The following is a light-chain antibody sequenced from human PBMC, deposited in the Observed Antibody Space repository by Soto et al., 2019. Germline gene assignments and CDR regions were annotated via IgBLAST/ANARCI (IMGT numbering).Light chain of an antibody. J-gene: IGLJ2*01. CDR1: SSDVGGYNY. CDR3: TVHTSSRTVV. CDR2: DVS. Sequence: QSVLTQPASVSGSPGQSITISCTGTSSDVGGYNYVSWYQQHPGKAPKLMIYDVSHRPSGVSNRFSGSKSGNTASLTISGLQADDEAEYYCTVHTSSRTVVFGGGTQLNV. V-gene: IGLV2-14*01.